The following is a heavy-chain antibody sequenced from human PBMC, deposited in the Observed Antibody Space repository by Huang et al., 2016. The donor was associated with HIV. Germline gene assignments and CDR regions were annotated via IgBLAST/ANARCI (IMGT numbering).Heavy chain of an antibody. CDR1: GGSLGGSY. J-gene: IGHJ3*02. V-gene: IGHV4-34*02. CDR2: VDYNGTV. Sequence: QVFLQQWGTGVLKPSGTLSLKCAVYGGSLGGSYWTWLRQAPGKGLEWIGEVDYNGTVSHSPSLKSRLTLLVDRSRNQVSMTMTSVTAADTGIYYCGRNPISGDDAFDIWGQGTRVTVSS. CDR3: GRNPISGDDAFDI.